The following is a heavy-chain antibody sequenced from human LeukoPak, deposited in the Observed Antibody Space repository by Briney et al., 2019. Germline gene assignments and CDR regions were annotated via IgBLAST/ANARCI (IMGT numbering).Heavy chain of an antibody. CDR3: AKELRYFDWSNWFDP. J-gene: IGHJ5*02. CDR2: ISGSGGST. D-gene: IGHD3-9*01. CDR1: GFTFSSYG. Sequence: GGSLRLSCVASGFTFSSYGMSWVRQAPGKGLEWVSAISGSGGSTYYADSVKGRFTTSRDNSKNTLYLQMNSLRAEDTAVYYCAKELRYFDWSNWFDPWGQGTLVTVSS. V-gene: IGHV3-23*01.